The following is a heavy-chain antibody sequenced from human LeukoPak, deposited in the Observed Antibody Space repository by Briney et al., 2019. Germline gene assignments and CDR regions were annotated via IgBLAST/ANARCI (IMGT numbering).Heavy chain of an antibody. V-gene: IGHV1-69*05. CDR2: IIPIFGTA. J-gene: IGHJ4*02. Sequence: GASVKVSCKASGGTFSSYAISWVRQAPGQGLEWMGGIIPIFGTANYAQKFQGRVTITTDESTSTDYMELSSLRSEDTAVYYCTREGASGWYWAFDYWGQGTLVTVSS. D-gene: IGHD6-19*01. CDR1: GGTFSSYA. CDR3: TREGASGWYWAFDY.